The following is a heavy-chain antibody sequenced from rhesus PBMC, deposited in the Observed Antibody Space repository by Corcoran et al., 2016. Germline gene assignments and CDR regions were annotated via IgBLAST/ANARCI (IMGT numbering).Heavy chain of an antibody. V-gene: IGHV4-160*01. Sequence: QVQLQESGPGLVKPSETLSLTFTVSGGSISSNYWSCIRQPPGKGMEWIGRIYGSGGSTDYNPSLKSRVTISTDTSKNQFSLKLSSVTAADTAVYYCARIGTYPYWYFDLWGPGTPITISS. D-gene: IGHD1-1*01. CDR3: ARIGTYPYWYFDL. CDR1: GGSISSNY. J-gene: IGHJ2*01. CDR2: IYGSGGST.